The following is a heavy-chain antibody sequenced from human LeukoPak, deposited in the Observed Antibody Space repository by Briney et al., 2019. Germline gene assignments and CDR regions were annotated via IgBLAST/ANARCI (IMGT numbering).Heavy chain of an antibody. Sequence: SETLSLTCTVSGGSISSYYWSWIRQPAGKGLEWIGRIYTSGSTNYNPSLKSRVTMSVDTSKKQFSLKLSSVTAADTAVYYCARDEVGATEGAFDIWGQGTMVTVSS. D-gene: IGHD1-26*01. CDR1: GGSISSYY. CDR3: ARDEVGATEGAFDI. J-gene: IGHJ3*02. V-gene: IGHV4-4*07. CDR2: IYTSGST.